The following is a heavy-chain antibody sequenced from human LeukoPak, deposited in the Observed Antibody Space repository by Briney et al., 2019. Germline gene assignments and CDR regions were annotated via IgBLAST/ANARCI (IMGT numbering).Heavy chain of an antibody. Sequence: GASVKVSCKASGYTFTSYYMHWVRQAPGQGLEWMGRIIPILGIANYAQKFQGRVTITADKSTSTAYMELSSLRSEDTAVYYCARLLQPTRGGYFDYWGQGTLVTVSS. V-gene: IGHV1-69*02. CDR3: ARLLQPTRGGYFDY. CDR2: IIPILGIA. D-gene: IGHD3-22*01. J-gene: IGHJ4*02. CDR1: GYTFTSYY.